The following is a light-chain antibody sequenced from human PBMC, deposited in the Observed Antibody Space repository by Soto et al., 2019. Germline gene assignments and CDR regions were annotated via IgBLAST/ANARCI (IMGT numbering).Light chain of an antibody. CDR1: PSDSSSN. Sequence: IVLTQSPGALSLSPGERDTLSFGARPSDSSSNLAWYQQKPGQAPRLLIYGSSTRATGIPDRFSGSGSGTDFTLTISRLEPEDFAVYYCQQYGSSPRTFGQGTKVEIK. CDR2: GSS. J-gene: IGKJ1*01. CDR3: QQYGSSPRT. V-gene: IGKV3-20*01.